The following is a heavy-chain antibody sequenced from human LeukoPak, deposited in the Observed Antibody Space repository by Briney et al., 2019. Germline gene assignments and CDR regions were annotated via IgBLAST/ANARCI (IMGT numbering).Heavy chain of an antibody. CDR2: IGTVGDT. D-gene: IGHD6-13*01. V-gene: IGHV3-13*01. CDR3: ARVGYSSSWGAFDI. J-gene: IGHJ3*02. Sequence: PGGSLRLSCAASGFTFSSYDMHWVRQATGKGLEWVSAIGTVGDTYYPGSVKGRFTISRENAKNSLYLQMNSLRAGDTAVYYCARVGYSSSWGAFDIWGQGAMVTVSS. CDR1: GFTFSSYD.